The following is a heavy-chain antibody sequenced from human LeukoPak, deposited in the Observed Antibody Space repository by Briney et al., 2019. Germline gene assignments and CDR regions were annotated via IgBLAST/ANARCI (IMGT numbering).Heavy chain of an antibody. CDR3: ARVSPLRYFDWLLYYYYMDV. CDR1: GSTFSSYA. D-gene: IGHD3-9*01. J-gene: IGHJ6*03. CDR2: ISAYNGNT. V-gene: IGHV1-18*04. Sequence: ASVKVSCKASGSTFSSYAISWVRQAPGQGLEWMGWISAYNGNTNYAQKLQGRVTMTTDTSTSTAYMELRSLRSDDTAVYYCARVSPLRYFDWLLYYYYMDVWGKGTTVTVSS.